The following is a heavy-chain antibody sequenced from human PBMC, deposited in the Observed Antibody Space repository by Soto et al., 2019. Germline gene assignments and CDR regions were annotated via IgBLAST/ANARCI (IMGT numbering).Heavy chain of an antibody. J-gene: IGHJ6*02. CDR1: EFTFSTYS. Sequence: GGSLRLSCAASEFTFSTYSMHWVRQAPGKGLEWVSGINWNSGSIGYADSVKGRFTISRDNAKTSLYLQMNSLRAEDTALYYCAKDRGSGSYAANYYYYGMDVWGQGTTVTVSS. CDR3: AKDRGSGSYAANYYYYGMDV. CDR2: INWNSGSI. V-gene: IGHV3-9*01. D-gene: IGHD3-10*01.